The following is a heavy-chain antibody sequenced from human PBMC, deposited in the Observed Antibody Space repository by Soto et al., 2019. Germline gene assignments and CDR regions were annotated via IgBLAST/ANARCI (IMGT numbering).Heavy chain of an antibody. CDR2: IYSGGST. CDR3: ATGSSGYYYFDY. J-gene: IGHJ4*02. V-gene: IGHV3-53*01. CDR1: GFTVSSNC. D-gene: IGHD3-22*01. Sequence: GGSLRLSCAASGFTVSSNCMSWVRQAPGKGLEWVSVIYSGGSTYYADSVKGRFTISRDNSKNTLYLQMNSLRAEDTAVYYCATGSSGYYYFDYWGQGTLVTVSS.